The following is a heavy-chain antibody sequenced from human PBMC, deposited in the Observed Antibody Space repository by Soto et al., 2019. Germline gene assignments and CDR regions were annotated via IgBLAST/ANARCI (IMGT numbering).Heavy chain of an antibody. J-gene: IGHJ3*01. V-gene: IGHV3-30*18. Sequence: GGSLRLSCAASGFTFNNYGMHWVRQAPGTGLEWVAAISSHGSDKYYTDSVKGRLTISRDNSKNTLYLQTHSLRAEDTAVYYCAKDQGIAASHGIDWGQGTMVTVSS. CDR3: AKDQGIAASHGID. CDR1: GFTFNNYG. CDR2: ISSHGSDK. D-gene: IGHD6-13*01.